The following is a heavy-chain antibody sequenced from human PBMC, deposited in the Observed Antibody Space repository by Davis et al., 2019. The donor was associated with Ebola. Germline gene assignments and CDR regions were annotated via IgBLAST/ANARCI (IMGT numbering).Heavy chain of an antibody. D-gene: IGHD7-27*01. CDR2: ISYSGNI. CDR3: ARDIDLNPWGGAFAV. CDR1: GDSISRYY. J-gene: IGHJ3*01. Sequence: PSETLSLTCTVSGDSISRYYWSWIRQPPGKGLEWIGYISYSGNINYNPSLKSRVTISVDTSKNHFSLKLNSVTAADTAVYYCARDIDLNPWGGAFAVWGQGATVTVSS. V-gene: IGHV4-59*01.